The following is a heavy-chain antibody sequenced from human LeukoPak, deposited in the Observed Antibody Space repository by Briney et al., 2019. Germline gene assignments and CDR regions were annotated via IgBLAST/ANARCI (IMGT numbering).Heavy chain of an antibody. Sequence: GGSLRLSCAASGFTVSSNYMSWVRQAPGKGLEWVSVIYSGGSTYYADSVKGRFTISRDNSKNTLYLQMNSLRAEDTAVYYCARLTYGPPPEEKITGWFDPWGQGTLVTVSS. V-gene: IGHV3-53*05. CDR2: IYSGGST. CDR1: GFTVSSNY. J-gene: IGHJ5*02. CDR3: ARLTYGPPPEEKITGWFDP. D-gene: IGHD3-10*01.